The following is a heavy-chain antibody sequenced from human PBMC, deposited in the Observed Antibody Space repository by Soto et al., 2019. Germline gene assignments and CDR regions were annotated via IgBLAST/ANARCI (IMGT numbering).Heavy chain of an antibody. Sequence: QVQLQGSGPGLVKPSQTLSLTCTVSGGSISSGGYSWSWIRQHPGKGLEWIGYIYYSGSTYYNPSLKSRVTISVHTSKNQFALKLSSVTAADTAVYYCASNRGYVDYWGQGTLVTVSS. V-gene: IGHV4-31*03. CDR2: IYYSGST. J-gene: IGHJ4*02. CDR1: GGSISSGGYS. D-gene: IGHD3-16*02. CDR3: ASNRGYVDY.